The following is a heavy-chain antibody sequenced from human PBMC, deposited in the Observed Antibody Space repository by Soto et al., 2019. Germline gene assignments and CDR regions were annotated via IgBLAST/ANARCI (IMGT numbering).Heavy chain of an antibody. J-gene: IGHJ6*02. CDR1: GYTFTSYA. CDR3: ARDLGNIAARPLDPYHHYAMDV. V-gene: IGHV1-3*01. D-gene: IGHD6-6*01. CDR2: INAGNGNT. Sequence: ASVKVSCKASGYTFTSYAMHWVRQAPGQRLEWMGWINAGNGNTKYSQKFQGRVTITRDTSASTAYMELSSLRSEDTAVYYCARDLGNIAARPLDPYHHYAMDVSGQGTTVTVSS.